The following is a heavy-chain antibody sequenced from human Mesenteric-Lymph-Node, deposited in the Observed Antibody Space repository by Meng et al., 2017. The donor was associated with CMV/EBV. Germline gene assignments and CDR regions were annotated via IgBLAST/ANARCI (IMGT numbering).Heavy chain of an antibody. D-gene: IGHD4-11*01. CDR3: ARLDYSNYASWFDP. V-gene: IGHV3-53*01. J-gene: IGHJ5*02. CDR1: GFTVSSNY. CDR2: IYSGAST. Sequence: GGSLRLSCAASGFTVSSNYMTWVRQAPGKGLEWVSVIYSGASTYYADSVKGRFTISRDISKNALYLQMDGLRAEDTAVYYCARLDYSNYASWFDPWGQGTLVTVSS.